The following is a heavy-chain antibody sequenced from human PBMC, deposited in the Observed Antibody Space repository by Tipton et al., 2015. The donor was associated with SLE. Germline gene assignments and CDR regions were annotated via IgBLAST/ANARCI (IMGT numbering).Heavy chain of an antibody. Sequence: TLSLTCTVSGGSVSSGSYYWSWIRQPPGKGLEWIGYIYYSGSTNYNPSLKSRVTMSVDTSKNQFSLKLSSVTAADTAVYYCARGGDSTGGFDPWGQGTLVTVSS. D-gene: IGHD3-10*01. CDR1: GGSVSSGSYY. V-gene: IGHV4-61*01. J-gene: IGHJ5*02. CDR2: IYYSGST. CDR3: ARGGDSTGGFDP.